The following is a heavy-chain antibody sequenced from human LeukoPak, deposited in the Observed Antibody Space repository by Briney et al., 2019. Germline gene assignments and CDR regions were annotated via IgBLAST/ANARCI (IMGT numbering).Heavy chain of an antibody. Sequence: SETLSLTCTVSGGSINRSSYYWAWIRHPPGKGMEWIGSMHPSESTYYNPSLRSRVTISVYTSKNQFYLSLTSVTAADRAVYYCARQPPYSSTFDVWGQGTMVSVSS. J-gene: IGHJ3*01. CDR2: MHPSEST. V-gene: IGHV4-39*01. CDR1: GGSINRSSYY. D-gene: IGHD2-21*01. CDR3: ARQPPYSSTFDV.